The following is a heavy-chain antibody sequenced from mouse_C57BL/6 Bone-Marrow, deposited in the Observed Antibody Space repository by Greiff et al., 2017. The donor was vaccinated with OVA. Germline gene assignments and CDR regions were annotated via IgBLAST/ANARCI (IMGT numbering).Heavy chain of an antibody. V-gene: IGHV5-9-1*02. D-gene: IGHD1-1*01. J-gene: IGHJ2*01. CDR1: GFTFSSYA. CDR2: ISSGGDYI. CDR3: TRDPSYYGSSYPYYFDY. Sequence: EVQLVESGEGLVKPGGSLKLSCAASGFTFSSYAMSWVRQTPEKRLEWVAYISSGGDYIYYADTVKGRFTISRDNARNTLYLQMSSLKSEDTAMYYCTRDPSYYGSSYPYYFDYWGQGTTLTVSS.